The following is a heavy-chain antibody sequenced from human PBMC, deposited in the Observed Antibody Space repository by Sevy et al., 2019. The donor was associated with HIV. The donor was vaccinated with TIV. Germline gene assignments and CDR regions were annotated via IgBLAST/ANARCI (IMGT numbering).Heavy chain of an antibody. D-gene: IGHD6-19*01. Sequence: GGSLRLSCAASGFTFSSYEMNWVRQAPGKGLEWVSYISSSGSPIYYGDSGKGRFTISRENAKNSLYLQMNSLRAEDTAVYYCARVGIAVAGTYYYYYYGMDVWGQGTTVTVSS. CDR2: ISSSGSPI. CDR1: GFTFSSYE. J-gene: IGHJ6*02. V-gene: IGHV3-48*03. CDR3: ARVGIAVAGTYYYYYYGMDV.